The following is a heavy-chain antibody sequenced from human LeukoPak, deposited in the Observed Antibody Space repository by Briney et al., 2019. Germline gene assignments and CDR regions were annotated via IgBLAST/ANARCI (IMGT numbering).Heavy chain of an antibody. V-gene: IGHV1-46*01. CDR1: GYTFTSYY. J-gene: IGHJ3*02. CDR3: ARYGSGMVIERNAFDI. D-gene: IGHD3-10*01. Sequence: ASVKVSCKASGYTFTSYYMHWVRQAPGQGLEWMGIINPSGGSTSYAQKFQGRVTMTRDMSTSTVYMELSSLRSEDTAVYYCARYGSGMVIERNAFDIWGQGTMVTVSS. CDR2: INPSGGST.